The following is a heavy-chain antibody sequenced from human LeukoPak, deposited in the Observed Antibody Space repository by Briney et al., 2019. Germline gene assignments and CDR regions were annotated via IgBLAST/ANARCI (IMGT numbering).Heavy chain of an antibody. V-gene: IGHV3-48*03. CDR1: GFTFRSYE. CDR3: ASLGIATGSWYFDL. D-gene: IGHD1-14*01. J-gene: IGHJ2*01. Sequence: TGGSLRPSCAASGFTFRSYEMNWVRQAPGKGLEGVSYISSSGSTIYYADSVKGRFTIARDNAKNSLFLQMNSLRAEDTALYYCASLGIATGSWYFDLWGRGTLVTVAS. CDR2: ISSSGSTI.